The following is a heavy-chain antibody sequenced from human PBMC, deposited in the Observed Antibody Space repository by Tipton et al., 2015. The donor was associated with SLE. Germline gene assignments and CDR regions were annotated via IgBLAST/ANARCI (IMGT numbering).Heavy chain of an antibody. CDR3: ARSFPLNDN. J-gene: IGHJ4*02. CDR2: IIPIFGTA. Sequence: QSGPEVKKPGSSVKVSCKASGGTFSSYAISWVRQAPGQGLEWMGGIIPIFGTANYAQKLQGRVTMTRDTSTTTVYMELSSLRSEDTAVYYCARSFPLNDNWGQGTLVTVSS. CDR1: GGTFSSYA. V-gene: IGHV1-69*05.